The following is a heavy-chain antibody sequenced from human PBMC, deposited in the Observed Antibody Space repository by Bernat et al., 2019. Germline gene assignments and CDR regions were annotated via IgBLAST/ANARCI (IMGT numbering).Heavy chain of an antibody. V-gene: IGHV3-33*01. CDR2: IWYDGSNK. CDR1: GFTFSSYG. CDR3: ARVRYSNHPFDY. J-gene: IGHJ4*02. Sequence: QVQLVESGGGVVQPGRSLRLSCAASGFTFSSYGMHWVRQAPGKGLEWVEVIWYDGSNKYYADSMKGRVTISRKNSKNTLCLQMNGLGAEDTAVYYCARVRYSNHPFDYWGQGTLVTVSS. D-gene: IGHD6-13*01.